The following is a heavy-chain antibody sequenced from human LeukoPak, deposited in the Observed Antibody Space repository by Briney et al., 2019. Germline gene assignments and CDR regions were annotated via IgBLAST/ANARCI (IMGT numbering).Heavy chain of an antibody. CDR1: GFTFSDYY. Sequence: GGSLRLSCAASGFTFSDYYMSWIRQAPGKGLDWVPSISGTSTYIDYADSVKGRFTISRDNAKNSLYLQMNSLRVEDTAVYYCVRDHQLRDPGCWGQGTLVTVSS. J-gene: IGHJ4*02. CDR2: ISGTSTYI. CDR3: VRDHQLRDPGC. D-gene: IGHD5-24*01. V-gene: IGHV3-11*06.